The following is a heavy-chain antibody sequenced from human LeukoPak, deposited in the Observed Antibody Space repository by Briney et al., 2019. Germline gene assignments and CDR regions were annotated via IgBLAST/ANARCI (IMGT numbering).Heavy chain of an antibody. CDR2: IYSSGHT. Sequence: SETLSLTCTVSGGSISGSCDFWGWIRQPPGKGLECIASIYSSGHTYYNPSLRSRVTMSIDTSKNQFSLKLNSVTAADTAVYYCARASSGYYWDFDYWGRGALVAVSS. V-gene: IGHV4-39*01. D-gene: IGHD3-22*01. CDR1: GGSISGSCDF. CDR3: ARASSGYYWDFDY. J-gene: IGHJ4*02.